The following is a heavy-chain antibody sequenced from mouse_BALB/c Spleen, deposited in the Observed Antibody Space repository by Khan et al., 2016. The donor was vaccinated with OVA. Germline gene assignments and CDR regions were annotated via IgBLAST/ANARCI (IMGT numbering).Heavy chain of an antibody. J-gene: IGHJ3*01. Sequence: EVELVESGGVLVKPGGSLKLSCAASGFTFSTYAMSWVRQTPEKRLEWVATINSDGTYTFYPDSVKGRFTISSDNAKNTLYLQMSSLRSADTAMYYCTRHNYGPFAYWCQGTLVTVSA. CDR2: INSDGTYT. CDR3: TRHNYGPFAY. CDR1: GFTFSTYA. D-gene: IGHD1-1*01. V-gene: IGHV5-9-3*01.